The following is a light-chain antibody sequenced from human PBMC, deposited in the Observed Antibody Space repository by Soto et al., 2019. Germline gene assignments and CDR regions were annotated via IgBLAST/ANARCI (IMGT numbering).Light chain of an antibody. V-gene: IGLV2-14*01. CDR1: SSDVGDYKY. CDR3: SSYTSSDTPYV. J-gene: IGLJ1*01. CDR2: VNS. Sequence: QSVLTQPASVSGSPGQSITISCTGTSSDVGDYKYVSWYQQHPDKAPKLIIFVNSNPPSGVSNRFSGSTSGNTASLTISGLQAEDEADYYCSSYTSSDTPYVFGTGTKLTVL.